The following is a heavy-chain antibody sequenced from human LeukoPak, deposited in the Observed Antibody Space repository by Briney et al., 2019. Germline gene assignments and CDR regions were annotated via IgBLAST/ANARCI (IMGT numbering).Heavy chain of an antibody. CDR1: GFTFSSYG. CDR3: AREGSDYGDYVEYFDY. V-gene: IGHV3-33*01. J-gene: IGHJ4*02. CDR2: IWYDGSNK. Sequence: GRSLRLSCAASGFTFSSYGMRWVRQAPGKGLEWVAVIWYDGSNKYYADSVKGRFTISRDNSKNSLYLQMNSLRAEDTAVYYCAREGSDYGDYVEYFDYWGQGTLVTVSS. D-gene: IGHD4-17*01.